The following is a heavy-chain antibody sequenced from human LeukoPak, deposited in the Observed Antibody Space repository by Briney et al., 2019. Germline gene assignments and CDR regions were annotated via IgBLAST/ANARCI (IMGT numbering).Heavy chain of an antibody. J-gene: IGHJ4*02. V-gene: IGHV1-69*05. CDR2: IIPIFGTA. D-gene: IGHD1-26*01. CDR3: ARHLVGATHHLDY. CDR1: GGTFSSYA. Sequence: ASVKVSCKASGGTFSSYAISWVRQAPGQGREWMGRIIPIFGTANYAQKFQGRVTITTDESTSTAYMELSSLRSEDTAVYYCARHLVGATHHLDYWGQGTLVTVSS.